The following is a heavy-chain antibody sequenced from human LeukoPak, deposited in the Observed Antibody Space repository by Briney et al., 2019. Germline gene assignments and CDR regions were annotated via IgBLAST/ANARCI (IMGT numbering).Heavy chain of an antibody. D-gene: IGHD2-2*01. CDR3: ARLPPSVVDPSQGYYYYGMDV. CDR2: INHSGST. V-gene: IGHV4-34*01. CDR1: GGSFSGYY. Sequence: SSETLSLTCAVYGGSFSGYYWSWIRQPPGKGLEWIGEINHSGSTNYNPSLKSRVTISVDTSKNQFSLKLSSVTAADTAVYYCARLPPSVVDPSQGYYYYGMDVWGQGTTVTVSS. J-gene: IGHJ6*02.